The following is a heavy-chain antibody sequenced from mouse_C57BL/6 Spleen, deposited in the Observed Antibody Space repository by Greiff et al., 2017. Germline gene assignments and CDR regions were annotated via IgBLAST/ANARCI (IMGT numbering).Heavy chain of an antibody. CDR1: GYSFTGYY. CDR2: INPSTGGT. V-gene: IGHV1-42*01. CDR3: ARDYGSSYDYFDY. D-gene: IGHD1-1*01. J-gene: IGHJ2*01. Sequence: EVQGVESGPELVKPGASVKISCKASGYSFTGYYMNWVKQSPEKSLEWIGEINPSTGGTTYNQKFKAKATLTVDKSSSTAYMQLKSLTSEDSAVYYCARDYGSSYDYFDYWGQGTTLTVSS.